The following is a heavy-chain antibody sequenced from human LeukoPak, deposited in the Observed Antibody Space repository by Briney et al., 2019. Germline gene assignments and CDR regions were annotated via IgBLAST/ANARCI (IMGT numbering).Heavy chain of an antibody. J-gene: IGHJ1*01. CDR3: ARGDYYDSSGYYYPQYFQH. Sequence: SETLSLTCTVSGYSISSGYYWGWIRPPPGKGLEWIGSIYHSGSTYYNPSLKSRVTISVDTSKNQFSLKLSSVTAADTAVYYCARGDYYDSSGYYYPQYFQHWGQGTLVTVSS. CDR1: GYSISSGYY. CDR2: IYHSGST. D-gene: IGHD3-22*01. V-gene: IGHV4-38-2*02.